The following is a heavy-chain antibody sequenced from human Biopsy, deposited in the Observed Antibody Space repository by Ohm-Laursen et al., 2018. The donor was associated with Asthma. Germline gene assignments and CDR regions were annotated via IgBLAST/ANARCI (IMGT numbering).Heavy chain of an antibody. CDR3: ARAVDYSHYYGIDV. Sequence: SVKVSCKTSGYTFNSAGITWVRQAPGQGLEWMGWISVYNGNTKVAQKLQDRVTMITDTSTSTACMELRSLRSDDTAVYFCARAVDYSHYYGIDVWGQGTAVTVS. CDR2: ISVYNGNT. V-gene: IGHV1-18*01. J-gene: IGHJ6*02. D-gene: IGHD3-10*01. CDR1: GYTFNSAG.